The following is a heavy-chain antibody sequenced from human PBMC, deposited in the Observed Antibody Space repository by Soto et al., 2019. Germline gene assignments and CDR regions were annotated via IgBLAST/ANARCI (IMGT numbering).Heavy chain of an antibody. CDR1: GGYFSGYY. CDR2: INHSGST. J-gene: IGHJ6*03. V-gene: IGHV4-34*01. Sequence: SETLSLTCAVYGGYFSGYYWSWIRQPPGKGLEWIGEINHSGSTNYNPSLKSRVTISVDTSKNQFSLKLSSVTAADTAVYYCARGSYYYGSGSSQNYYYYMDVWGKGTTVTVSS. D-gene: IGHD3-10*01. CDR3: ARGSYYYGSGSSQNYYYYMDV.